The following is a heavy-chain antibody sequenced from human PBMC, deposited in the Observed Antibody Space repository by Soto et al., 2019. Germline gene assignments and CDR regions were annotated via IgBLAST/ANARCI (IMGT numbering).Heavy chain of an antibody. J-gene: IGHJ4*02. D-gene: IGHD6-19*01. V-gene: IGHV3-23*01. Sequence: EVQLLESGGGLVQPGGSLRLSCAASGFTFSSYAMSWVRQAPGKGLEWVSAISGSGGSTYYADSVKGRFTISRDNSKNTMYLQMNSLRAEDTAVYYCAKDPGRGWYRDDYWGQGTLVTVSS. CDR2: ISGSGGST. CDR1: GFTFSSYA. CDR3: AKDPGRGWYRDDY.